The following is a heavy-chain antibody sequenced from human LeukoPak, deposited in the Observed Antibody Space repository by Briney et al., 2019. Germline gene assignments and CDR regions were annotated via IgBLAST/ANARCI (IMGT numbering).Heavy chain of an antibody. CDR1: GFTFSSYG. CDR2: IRYDGSNK. CDR3: VSGVAAAGTFDY. J-gene: IGHJ4*02. D-gene: IGHD6-13*01. V-gene: IGHV3-30*02. Sequence: GSLRLSCGAVGFTFSSYGMHWVRQAPGKGLEWVAFIRYDGSNKYYADSVKGRFTISRDNSKNTLYLQMNSLRAEDATAYYCVSGVAAAGTFDYWGQGNLVTVSS.